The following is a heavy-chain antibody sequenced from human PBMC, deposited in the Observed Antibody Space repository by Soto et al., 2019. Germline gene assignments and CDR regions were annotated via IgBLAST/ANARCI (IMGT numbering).Heavy chain of an antibody. CDR3: AKDYGPCSSTSCFHWFDP. D-gene: IGHD2-2*01. Sequence: GGSLRLSCAASGFTFSSYAMSWVRQAPGKGLEWVSAISGSGGSTYYADSVKGRFTISRDNSKNTLYLQMNSLRAEDTAVYYCAKDYGPCSSTSCFHWFDPWGQGTLVTVSS. J-gene: IGHJ5*02. CDR2: ISGSGGST. CDR1: GFTFSSYA. V-gene: IGHV3-23*01.